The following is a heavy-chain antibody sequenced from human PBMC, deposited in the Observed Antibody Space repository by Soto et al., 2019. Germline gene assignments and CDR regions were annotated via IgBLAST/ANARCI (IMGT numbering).Heavy chain of an antibody. CDR1: GFTFSSYS. Sequence: GGSLRLSCAASGFTFSSYSMNWVRQAPGKGLEWVSYISSSSSTIYYADSVKGRFTISRDNANNSLYLQMNSLRAEDTAVYYCARHPERIAEIGWFDPWGQGTLVTVSS. CDR3: ARHPERIAEIGWFDP. CDR2: ISSSSSTI. D-gene: IGHD6-13*01. J-gene: IGHJ5*02. V-gene: IGHV3-48*01.